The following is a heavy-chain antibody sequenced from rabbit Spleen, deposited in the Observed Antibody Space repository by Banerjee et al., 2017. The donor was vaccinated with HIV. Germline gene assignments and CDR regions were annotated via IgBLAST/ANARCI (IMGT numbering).Heavy chain of an antibody. CDR1: GFSFSSGYD. Sequence: QSLEESGGGLVKPGASLTLTCKASGFSFSSGYDMSWVRQAPGKGLEWIGYIDPIFGRTYYASWVNGRFTISSHNAQNTLYLQLNSLTAADTATYFCVRDLGYDDYSEKGYFNLWGPGTLVTVS. CDR2: IDPIFGRT. V-gene: IGHV1S40*01. J-gene: IGHJ4*01. CDR3: VRDLGYDDYSEKGYFNL. D-gene: IGHD2-1*01.